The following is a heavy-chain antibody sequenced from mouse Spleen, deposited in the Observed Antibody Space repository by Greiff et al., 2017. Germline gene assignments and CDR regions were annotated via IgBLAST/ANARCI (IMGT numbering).Heavy chain of an antibody. CDR2: INPGSGGT. CDR3: ARGSGPFDY. Sequence: VQLQQSGAELVRPGTSVKVSCKASGYAFTNYLIEWVKQRPGQGLEWIGVINPGSGGTNYNEKFKGKATLTADKSSSTAYMQLSSLTSEDSAVYFCARGSGPFDYWGQGTTLTVSS. CDR1: GYAFTNYL. J-gene: IGHJ2*01. D-gene: IGHD3-1*01. V-gene: IGHV1-54*01.